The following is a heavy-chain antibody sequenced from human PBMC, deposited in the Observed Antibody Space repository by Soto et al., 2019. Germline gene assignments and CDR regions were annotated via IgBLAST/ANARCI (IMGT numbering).Heavy chain of an antibody. CDR2: FSGTGGNT. J-gene: IGHJ6*02. CDR3: ARGGGMDV. V-gene: IGHV3-23*01. CDR1: GFTFTSYG. Sequence: EVQLLESGGGLLQPGGSLRLACEASGFTFTSYGMSWVRQAPGKGLEWVSSFSGTGGNTYYADSVKGRFTISRDNFKNTLYLQMNSVRPDDTAVYYCARGGGMDVWGQGTTVTVSS.